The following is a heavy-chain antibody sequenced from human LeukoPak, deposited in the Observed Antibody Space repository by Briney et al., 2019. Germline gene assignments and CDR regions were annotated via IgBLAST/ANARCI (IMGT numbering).Heavy chain of an antibody. D-gene: IGHD2-2*01. Sequence: GGSLRLSCAASGFTFSSYRMSWVRQAPGKGLEGVANIKQDGSEKYYVDSVKGRFTISRDNAKNSLYLQMNSLRAEDTAVYYCARETFCSSTTCPIGDHFDYWGQGTLVTVSS. CDR2: IKQDGSEK. CDR3: ARETFCSSTTCPIGDHFDY. CDR1: GFTFSSYR. J-gene: IGHJ4*02. V-gene: IGHV3-7*01.